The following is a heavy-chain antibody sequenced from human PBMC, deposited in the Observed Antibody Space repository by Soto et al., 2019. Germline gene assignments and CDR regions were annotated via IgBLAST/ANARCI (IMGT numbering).Heavy chain of an antibody. CDR1: GGSISSSTSY. CDR3: ARPVNYYYYYMDV. J-gene: IGHJ6*03. Sequence: LSLTCTVSGGSISSSTSYWGWIRQPPGKGLEWIGSINYSGSTYYSPSLKSRVTISADTSKNQFSLKLSSVTAADTAVYYCARPVNYYYYYMDVWGKGTMVTVSS. V-gene: IGHV4-39*01. CDR2: INYSGST.